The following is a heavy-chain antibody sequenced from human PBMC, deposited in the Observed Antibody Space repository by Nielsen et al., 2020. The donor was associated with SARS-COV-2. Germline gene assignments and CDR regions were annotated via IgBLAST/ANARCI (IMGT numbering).Heavy chain of an antibody. D-gene: IGHD6-13*01. Sequence: WVRQAPGHGLEWMGWINTNTGNPTYAQGFTGRFVFSLDTSVSTAYLQISSLKAEDTAVYYCARDVDSSSPNYYGMDVWGQGTTVTVSS. J-gene: IGHJ6*02. CDR2: INTNTGNP. CDR3: ARDVDSSSPNYYGMDV. V-gene: IGHV7-4-1*02.